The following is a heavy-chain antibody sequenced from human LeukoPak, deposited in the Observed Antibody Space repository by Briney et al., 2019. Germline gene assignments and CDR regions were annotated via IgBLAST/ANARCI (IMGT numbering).Heavy chain of an antibody. V-gene: IGHV3-23*01. D-gene: IGHD1-26*01. Sequence: HSGGSLRLSCAASGITFGTYAMTWVRQAPGKGLEWVSSIHNSGDKTFYSDSVKGRFTISRDNSKNTLYLQMNSLRAEDTAVYYCAKIVELRNNDYWGQGTLVTVSS. CDR3: AKIVELRNNDY. CDR1: GITFGTYA. CDR2: IHNSGDKT. J-gene: IGHJ4*02.